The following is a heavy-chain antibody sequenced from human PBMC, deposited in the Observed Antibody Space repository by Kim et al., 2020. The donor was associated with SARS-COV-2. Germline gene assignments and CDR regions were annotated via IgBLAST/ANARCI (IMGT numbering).Heavy chain of an antibody. CDR2: IQLGSGEV. Sequence: GGSLRLSCVASGFTAEVYAVHWVRQAPGKAPEWVSGIQLGSGEVGYADFVRGRFTISKDIAKNSLYLQMNSLRPDDMAFYYCTRDCTPGGADVWGQGTMV. CDR3: TRDCTPGGADV. J-gene: IGHJ6*02. V-gene: IGHV3-9*02. CDR1: GFTAEVYA. D-gene: IGHD2-15*01.